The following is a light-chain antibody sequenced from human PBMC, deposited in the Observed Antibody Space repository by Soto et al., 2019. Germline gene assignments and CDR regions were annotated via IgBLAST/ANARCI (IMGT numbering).Light chain of an antibody. CDR3: IQRTHWPRT. J-gene: IGKJ1*01. V-gene: IGKV2-30*01. Sequence: DVVMTQSPLSLPVTLGQPASISCRSSQSLVYSDGNTYLNWFQQRPGQSPRRLIYKVSNRDSVLPARSSGSGSRTLFTLKISTVEPEDLRVYYCIQRTHWPRTVGQGTKVDSK. CDR1: QSLVYSDGNTY. CDR2: KVS.